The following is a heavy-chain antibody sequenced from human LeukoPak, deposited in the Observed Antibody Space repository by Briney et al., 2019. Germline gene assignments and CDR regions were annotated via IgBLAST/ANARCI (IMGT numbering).Heavy chain of an antibody. CDR1: GGSISSYY. CDR3: ARERVVLRRWFDP. Sequence: SETLSLTCTASGGSISSYYWSWIRQPAGKGLEWIGYIYYSGSTYYNPSLKSRVTISVDTSKNQFSLKLSSVTAADTAVYYCARERVVLRRWFDPWGQGTLVTVSS. V-gene: IGHV4-59*06. J-gene: IGHJ5*02. CDR2: IYYSGST. D-gene: IGHD2/OR15-2a*01.